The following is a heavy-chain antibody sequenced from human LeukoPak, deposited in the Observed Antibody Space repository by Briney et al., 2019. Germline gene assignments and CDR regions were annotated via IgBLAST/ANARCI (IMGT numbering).Heavy chain of an antibody. V-gene: IGHV4-34*01. J-gene: IGHJ4*02. Sequence: SETLSLTCAVYGGSFSGYYWSWIRQPPEKGLEWIGEINHSGSTNYNPSLKSRVTISVDTSKNQFSLKLSSVTAADTAVYYCARSGHLLTVRSGDYWGQGTLVTVSS. D-gene: IGHD4-17*01. CDR2: INHSGST. CDR3: ARSGHLLTVRSGDY. CDR1: GGSFSGYY.